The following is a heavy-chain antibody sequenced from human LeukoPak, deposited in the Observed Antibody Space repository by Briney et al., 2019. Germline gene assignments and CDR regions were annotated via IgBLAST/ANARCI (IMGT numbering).Heavy chain of an antibody. J-gene: IGHJ4*02. D-gene: IGHD3-10*01. CDR2: ISGSGGST. V-gene: IGHV3-23*01. CDR3: AKDKSGSGSYYFDY. Sequence: GGSLRLSCAASGFTFSSYAMSWVRQAPGKGLEWVSAISGSGGSTYYAGSVKGRFTISRDNSKNTLYLQMNSLRAEDTAVYYCAKDKSGSGSYYFDYWGQGTLVTVSS. CDR1: GFTFSSYA.